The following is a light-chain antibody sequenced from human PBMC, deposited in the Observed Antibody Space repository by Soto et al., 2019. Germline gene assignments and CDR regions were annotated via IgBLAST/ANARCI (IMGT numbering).Light chain of an antibody. J-gene: IGKJ1*01. CDR3: QQYGSSPPCT. CDR1: QSVSSSY. CDR2: GAS. V-gene: IGKV3-20*01. Sequence: EIVLTQSPGTLSLSPGGRATLSCRASQSVSSSYLAWYQQKPGQAPRLLIYGASSRATGIPDRFSGSGSGTDFTLTISRLEPEAFGVYYCQQYGSSPPCTFGQGTKVEIK.